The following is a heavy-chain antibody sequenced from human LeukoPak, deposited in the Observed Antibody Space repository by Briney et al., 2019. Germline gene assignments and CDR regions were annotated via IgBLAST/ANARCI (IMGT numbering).Heavy chain of an antibody. Sequence: PSETLSLTCAVYGGSFSGYYWSWIRQPPGKGLEWIGEINHSGSTNYNPSLKSRVTISVDTSKNQFSLKLSSVTAADTAVYYCARGKTPPGYSSSWSRGGGYGMDVWGQGTTVTVSS. V-gene: IGHV4-34*01. J-gene: IGHJ6*02. CDR2: INHSGST. CDR3: ARGKTPPGYSSSWSRGGGYGMDV. D-gene: IGHD6-13*01. CDR1: GGSFSGYY.